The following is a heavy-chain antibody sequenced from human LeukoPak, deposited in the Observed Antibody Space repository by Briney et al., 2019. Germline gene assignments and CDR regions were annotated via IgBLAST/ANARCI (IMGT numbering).Heavy chain of an antibody. V-gene: IGHV3-33*01. D-gene: IGHD3-22*01. CDR2: IWYDGSNK. Sequence: GRSLRLSCAASGFTFSSYGMHWVRQAPGKGLEWVAVIWYDGSNKNCVDSVKGRFTISRDDSKNTLYLEMNSLRAEDTAVYYCAREIGYGMDVWGQGTTVTVSS. CDR3: AREIGYGMDV. J-gene: IGHJ6*02. CDR1: GFTFSSYG.